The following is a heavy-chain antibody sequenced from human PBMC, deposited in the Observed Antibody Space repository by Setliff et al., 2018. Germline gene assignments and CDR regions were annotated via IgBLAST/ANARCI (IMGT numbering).Heavy chain of an antibody. CDR3: ARAPYSSGWYGEYYFDY. CDR2: ISSSSSYI. J-gene: IGHJ4*02. V-gene: IGHV3-21*01. CDR1: GFTFSSSA. Sequence: GGSLRLSCAASGFTFSSSAMAWVRQAPVKGLEWVSSISSSSSYIYYADSVKGRFTISRDNAKNSLYLQMNSLRAEDTAVYYCARAPYSSGWYGEYYFDYWGQGTLVTVSS. D-gene: IGHD6-19*01.